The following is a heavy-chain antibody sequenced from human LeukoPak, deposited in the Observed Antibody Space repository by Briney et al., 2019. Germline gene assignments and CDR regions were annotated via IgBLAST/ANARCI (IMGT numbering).Heavy chain of an antibody. CDR1: GYTFTSYG. CDR2: ISAYNGNT. V-gene: IGHV1-18*01. CDR3: ARDPVTVTLSFLSRLGGMDV. J-gene: IGHJ6*02. Sequence: GASVKVSCKASGYTFTSYGISWVRQAPGQGLEWMGWISAYNGNTNYAQKLQGRVTMTTDTSTSTAYMELRSLRSDDTAVYYCARDPVTVTLSFLSRLGGMDVWGQGTTVTVSS. D-gene: IGHD4-17*01.